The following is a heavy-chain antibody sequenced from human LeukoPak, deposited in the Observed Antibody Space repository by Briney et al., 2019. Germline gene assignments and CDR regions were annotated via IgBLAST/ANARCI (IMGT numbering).Heavy chain of an antibody. J-gene: IGHJ5*02. D-gene: IGHD6-19*01. CDR3: AHRQSTAVAGRFDP. CDR2: IYWDDAR. V-gene: IGHV2-5*02. Sequence: SGPTLVDPTQTLTLTCTFSGFSLNTSGVGVGWIRQPPGKALEWLALIYWDDARLYRPSLMNRLTITKDTAKNQVVLTMTNVDPMDTGTYYCAHRQSTAVAGRFDPWGQGTLVTVTS. CDR1: GFSLNTSGVG.